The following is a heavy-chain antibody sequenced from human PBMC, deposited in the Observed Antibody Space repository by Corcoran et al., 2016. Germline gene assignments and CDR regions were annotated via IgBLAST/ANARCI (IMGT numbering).Heavy chain of an antibody. CDR1: GFTFSSYG. J-gene: IGHJ6*02. Sequence: QVQLVESGGGVVQPGRSLRLSCAASGFTFSSYGMHWVRQAPGKGLEWVAVISYDGSNKYYADSVKGRFTISRANSKNTLDLQMNSLRAEDTAVYYGAKSGGYYDFWSGYYSDYYGMDVWGQGTTVTVSS. D-gene: IGHD3-3*01. V-gene: IGHV3-30*18. CDR2: ISYDGSNK. CDR3: AKSGGYYDFWSGYYSDYYGMDV.